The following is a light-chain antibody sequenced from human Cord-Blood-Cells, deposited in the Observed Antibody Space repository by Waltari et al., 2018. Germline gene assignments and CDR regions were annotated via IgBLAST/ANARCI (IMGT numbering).Light chain of an antibody. CDR2: WAS. CDR3: QQYYSTPPT. Sequence: DIVMTQSPDSLAVSLGERATINCKSRQSVLYSSNNKNYLAWYQQKPGQPPKLLIYWASTRESGVPDRFSGSGSGTDFTLTISSLQAEDVAVYYCQQYYSTPPTFVQGTKVEIK. V-gene: IGKV4-1*01. CDR1: QSVLYSSNNKNY. J-gene: IGKJ1*01.